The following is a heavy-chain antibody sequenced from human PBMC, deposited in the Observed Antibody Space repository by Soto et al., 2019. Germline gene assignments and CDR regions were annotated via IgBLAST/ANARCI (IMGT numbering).Heavy chain of an antibody. CDR2: ISSGGITI. Sequence: PGGSLRLSCAASGFTFSDYYMTWIRQAPGKGLEWLSYISSGGITIYYADSVKGRFTVSRDNAKNSMYLQMNNLRVEDTAVYYCARDPGIYSAMDVWGQGTTVTVSS. CDR3: ARDPGIYSAMDV. CDR1: GFTFSDYY. D-gene: IGHD3-10*01. V-gene: IGHV3-11*01. J-gene: IGHJ6*02.